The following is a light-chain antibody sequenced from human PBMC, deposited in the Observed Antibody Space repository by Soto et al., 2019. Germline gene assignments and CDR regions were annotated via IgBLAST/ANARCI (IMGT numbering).Light chain of an antibody. V-gene: IGKV3-15*01. J-gene: IGKJ1*01. CDR2: GAS. CDR3: PQYDNWT. CDR1: QSLTRN. Sequence: IVMTQSPATLSVSAGERVTLSCRASQSLTRNLAWYQHKPGQSPRLLIYGASARATGIPDRFSVGGSGVEHTLTISSLQSEYLAVYYCPQYDNWTFGQGTKVDIK.